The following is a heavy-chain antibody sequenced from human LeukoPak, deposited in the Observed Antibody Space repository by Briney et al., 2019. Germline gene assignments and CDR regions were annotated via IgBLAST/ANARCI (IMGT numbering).Heavy chain of an antibody. CDR3: ARHLSGVTGYTYGRGIDY. V-gene: IGHV3-21*01. CDR2: ISPGGGPT. CDR1: GFPFSIYG. J-gene: IGHJ4*02. Sequence: PGGSLRLSCAGSGFPFSIYGMNWVRQAPGKGLEWVSGISPGGGPTYYADSVKGRFTISRDNAKTSLYLQMISLRAEDTAVYYCARHLSGVTGYTYGRGIDYWGQGTLVTVSS. D-gene: IGHD5-18*01.